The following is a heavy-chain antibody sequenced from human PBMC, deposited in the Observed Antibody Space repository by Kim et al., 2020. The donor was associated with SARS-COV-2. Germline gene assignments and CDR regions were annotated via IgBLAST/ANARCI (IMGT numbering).Heavy chain of an antibody. Sequence: SETLSLTCTVSGGSISSSSYYWGWIRQPPGKGLEWIGSIYYSGSTYYNPSLKSRVTISVDTSKNQFSLKLSSVTAADTAVYYCASLFGESAHAFDYWGQGTLVTVSS. V-gene: IGHV4-39*07. CDR2: IYYSGST. CDR1: GGSISSSSYY. J-gene: IGHJ4*02. D-gene: IGHD3-10*01. CDR3: ASLFGESAHAFDY.